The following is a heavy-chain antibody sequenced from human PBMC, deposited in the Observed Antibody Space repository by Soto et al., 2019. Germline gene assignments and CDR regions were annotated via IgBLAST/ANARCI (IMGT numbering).Heavy chain of an antibody. V-gene: IGHV5-51*01. CDR2: IYPGDSDT. D-gene: IGHD3-9*01. Sequence: GESLKISCKGSGYSFTSYWIGWVRQMPGKGLEWMGIIYPGDSDTRYSPSFQGQVTISADKSISTAYLQWSSLKASDTAMYYCASSGYDILTASDAFDIWGQGTMVTVSS. CDR1: GYSFTSYW. J-gene: IGHJ3*02. CDR3: ASSGYDILTASDAFDI.